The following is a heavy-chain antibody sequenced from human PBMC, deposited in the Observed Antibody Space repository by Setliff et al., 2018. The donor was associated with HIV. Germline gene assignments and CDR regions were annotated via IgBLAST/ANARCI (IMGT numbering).Heavy chain of an antibody. J-gene: IGHJ4*02. CDR2: INHSGST. Sequence: ASETLSLTCAVSGGSSSSSNWWSWIRQPPGKGLEWIGEINHSGSTNYNSSPKSRVTISVDTSKNQFSLKLNSVTAADTAVYYCARARSLITVRRSFDYWGQGTLVTVSS. D-gene: IGHD6-6*01. CDR1: GGSSSSSNW. V-gene: IGHV4-4*02. CDR3: ARARSLITVRRSFDY.